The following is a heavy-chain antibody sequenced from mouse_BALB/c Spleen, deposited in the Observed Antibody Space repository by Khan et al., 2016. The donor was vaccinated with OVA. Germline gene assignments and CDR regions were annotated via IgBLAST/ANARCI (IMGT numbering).Heavy chain of an antibody. V-gene: IGHV1S81*02. CDR1: GYTFTSYW. CDR3: ARIKKIVATYFDY. CDR2: TNPTNGRT. J-gene: IGHJ2*01. Sequence: VQLQQSGAELVKAGASVKMSCKASGYTFTSYWMHWVKQRLGQGLEWFAETNPTNGRTYYNEKFKSKATLTVDKSSSTAYMLLSGPPFEASAVYYCARIKKIVATYFDYWGQGTTLTVSS. D-gene: IGHD1-1*01.